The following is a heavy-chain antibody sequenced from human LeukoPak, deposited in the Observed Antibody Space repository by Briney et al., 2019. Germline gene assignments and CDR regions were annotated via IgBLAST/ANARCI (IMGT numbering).Heavy chain of an antibody. CDR1: GFTFSRYS. Sequence: GGSLRLSCAVSGFTFSRYSMNWVRQAPGKGLEWVSSISSSSSYIYYADSVKGRFTISRDNAKNSLYLQMNSLRAEDTAVYYCAREPVTGSVYWGQGTLVTVSS. D-gene: IGHD4-17*01. CDR2: ISSSSSYI. V-gene: IGHV3-21*01. CDR3: AREPVTGSVY. J-gene: IGHJ4*02.